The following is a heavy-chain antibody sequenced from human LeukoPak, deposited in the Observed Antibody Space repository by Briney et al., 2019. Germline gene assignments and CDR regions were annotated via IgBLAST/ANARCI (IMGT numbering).Heavy chain of an antibody. J-gene: IGHJ4*02. CDR2: IDYSGNT. Sequence: SETLSLTCNALGRSMFSYYSGWIRQPPGKGLEWIGYIDYSGNTNYNPSLKSRVTISVDTTKNQFSLQLNSVTAADAALYYCSRDGTGDYGTYYFDYWGQGTLVTVSS. V-gene: IGHV4-59*01. CDR1: GRSMFSYY. D-gene: IGHD4-17*01. CDR3: SRDGTGDYGTYYFDY.